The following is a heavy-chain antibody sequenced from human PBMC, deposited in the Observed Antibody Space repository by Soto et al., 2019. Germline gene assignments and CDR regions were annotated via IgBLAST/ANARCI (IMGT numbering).Heavy chain of an antibody. CDR1: GFTFSSYA. Sequence: EVQLLDSGGGLVQPGGSLRLSCAASGFTFSSYAMSWVRQAPGKGLEWVSAISRSGDNTYYADSVKGRFTISRDNSKNKLYLQMNSLRAEDTAVYYCAKQLPTVTTPNALDYWGQGTLVTVSS. D-gene: IGHD4-17*01. CDR2: ISRSGDNT. J-gene: IGHJ4*02. V-gene: IGHV3-23*01. CDR3: AKQLPTVTTPNALDY.